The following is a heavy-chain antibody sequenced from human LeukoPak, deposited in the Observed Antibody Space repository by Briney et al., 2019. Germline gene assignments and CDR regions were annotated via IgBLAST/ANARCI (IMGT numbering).Heavy chain of an antibody. CDR3: AFSDYYYGSWDY. V-gene: IGHV1-3*01. D-gene: IGHD3-10*01. Sequence: ASVKVSCKASGYTFTSYAMHWVRQAPGQRLEWMGWINAGNGNTKYSQKFQGRVTITRDTSASTAYMELSSLRSEDTAVYYCAFSDYYYGSWDYWGQGTLVTVSS. CDR2: INAGNGNT. J-gene: IGHJ4*02. CDR1: GYTFTSYA.